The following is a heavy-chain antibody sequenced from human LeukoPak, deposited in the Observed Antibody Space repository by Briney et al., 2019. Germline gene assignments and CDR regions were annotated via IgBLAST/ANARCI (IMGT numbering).Heavy chain of an antibody. D-gene: IGHD7-27*01. CDR3: GTGDPRFDY. CDR2: ISSGSTAI. V-gene: IGHV3-48*01. Sequence: GGSLRLSCAASGFSFSTYSMNWVRQAPGKGLQWVSYISSGSTAIYYTDSVKGRFTITRDDAKNSVYLQMNSLRTEDTAVYYCGTGDPRFDYWGQGILVTVSS. CDR1: GFSFSTYS. J-gene: IGHJ4*02.